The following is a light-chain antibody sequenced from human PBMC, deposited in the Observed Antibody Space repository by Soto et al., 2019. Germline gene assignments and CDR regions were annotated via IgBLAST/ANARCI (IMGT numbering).Light chain of an antibody. V-gene: IGKV1-13*02. CDR1: QGISSY. J-gene: IGKJ5*01. CDR2: DAS. CDR3: QQYNGYSST. Sequence: AIQLTPSRSSRPAHVGDRVTITCRASQGISSYLAWYQQKPGKAPKLLIYDASSLESGVPSRFSGSGSGTEFTLTISSLQPDDFATYYCQQYNGYSSTFGQGTRLEIK.